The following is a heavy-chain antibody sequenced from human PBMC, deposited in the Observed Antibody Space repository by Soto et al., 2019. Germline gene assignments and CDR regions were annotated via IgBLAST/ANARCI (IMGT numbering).Heavy chain of an antibody. CDR1: GGSFSGYY. CDR2: INHSGST. J-gene: IGHJ6*02. V-gene: IGHV4-34*01. D-gene: IGHD2-2*01. Sequence: QVQLQQWGAGLLKPSETLSLTCAVYGGSFSGYYWSWIRQPPGKGLEWIGEINHSGSTNYNPSLKRRVTISVDTSKNQFSLKLRSVTAADTAVYYCARAPLGDIVVVPESDVWGQGTTVTVSS. CDR3: ARAPLGDIVVVPESDV.